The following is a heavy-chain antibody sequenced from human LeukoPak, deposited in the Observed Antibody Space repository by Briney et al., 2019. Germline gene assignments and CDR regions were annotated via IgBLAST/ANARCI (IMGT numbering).Heavy chain of an antibody. CDR3: ARDGNTYYYDSSGPTNFDY. Sequence: EASVKVSCKASGYTFTSYDINWVRQATGQGLEWMGWMNPNSGNTGYAQEFQGRVTITRNTSISTAYMELSSLRSEDTAVYYCARDGNTYYYDSSGPTNFDYWGQGTLVTVSS. V-gene: IGHV1-8*03. J-gene: IGHJ4*02. CDR1: GYTFTSYD. CDR2: MNPNSGNT. D-gene: IGHD3-22*01.